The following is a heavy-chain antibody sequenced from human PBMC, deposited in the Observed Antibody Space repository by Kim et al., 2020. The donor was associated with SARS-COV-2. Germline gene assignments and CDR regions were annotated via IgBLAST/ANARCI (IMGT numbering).Heavy chain of an antibody. Sequence: ASVKVSCKTSGYTFTMYGITWLRQAPGKGLEWMGWISGYNGNAQYAQNLQGRLHLTTDTSTNTAYMELRSLTSDDTGIYFCARDRPYTIGLNRSVWGQGT. CDR2: ISGYNGNA. CDR1: GYTFTMYG. J-gene: IGHJ4*02. V-gene: IGHV1-18*01. CDR3: ARDRPYTIGLNRSV. D-gene: IGHD2-8*01.